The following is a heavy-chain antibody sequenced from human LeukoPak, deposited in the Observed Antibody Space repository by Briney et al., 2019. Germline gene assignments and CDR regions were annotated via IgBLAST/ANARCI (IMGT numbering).Heavy chain of an antibody. CDR1: GYTFTAYY. CDR3: AREGTYYYYYMDV. V-gene: IGHV1-2*02. J-gene: IGHJ6*03. CDR2: INPNSGGT. Sequence: GASVKVSCKASGYTFTAYYMHWVRQAPGQGLEWMGWINPNSGGTNYAQKFRGRVTMTRDTSISTAYMELSRLRSDDTAVYYCAREGTYYYYYMDVWGKGTTVTISS. D-gene: IGHD1-1*01.